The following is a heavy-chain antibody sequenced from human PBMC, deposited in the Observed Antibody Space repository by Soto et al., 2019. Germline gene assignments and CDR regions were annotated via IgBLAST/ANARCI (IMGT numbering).Heavy chain of an antibody. CDR1: GYTFTGYY. CDR3: ARGTLYDFWSGSPLGYYGMDV. V-gene: IGHV1-2*04. CDR2: INPNSGGT. D-gene: IGHD3-3*01. Sequence: ASVKVSCKASGYTFTGYYMHWVRQAPGQGLEWMGWINPNSGGTNYAQKFQGWVTMTRDTSISTAYMELSRLRSDDTAVYYCARGTLYDFWSGSPLGYYGMDVWGQGTTVTVPS. J-gene: IGHJ6*02.